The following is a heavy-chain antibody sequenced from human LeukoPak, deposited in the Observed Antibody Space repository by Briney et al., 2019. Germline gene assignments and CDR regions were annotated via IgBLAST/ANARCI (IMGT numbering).Heavy chain of an antibody. D-gene: IGHD3-22*01. J-gene: IGHJ3*02. CDR3: ARDRVDYYYDSSGGAAFDI. V-gene: IGHV1-69*04. CDR2: IIPILGIA. Sequence: EASVKVSCKASGGTFSSYTISWVRQAPGQGLGWMGRIIPILGIANYAQKFQGRVTITADKSTSTAYMELSSLRSEDTAVYYCARDRVDYYYDSSGGAAFDIWGQGTMVTVSS. CDR1: GGTFSSYT.